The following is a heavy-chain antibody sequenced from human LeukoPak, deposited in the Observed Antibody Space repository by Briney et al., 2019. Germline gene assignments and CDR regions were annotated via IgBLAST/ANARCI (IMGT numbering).Heavy chain of an antibody. V-gene: IGHV3-7*01. CDR1: GFSFTTYW. J-gene: IGHJ5*02. CDR2: MNQDGSGR. CDR3: TREDRVGGSLDA. Sequence: GGSLRLSCTASGFSFTTYWMSWVRQAPGKGLEWVASMNQDGSGRHYSDSVKGRFTISRDNAKNSVSRQMNSLRVEDTALYYCTREDRVGGSLDAWGQGTLVTVSS. D-gene: IGHD1-26*01.